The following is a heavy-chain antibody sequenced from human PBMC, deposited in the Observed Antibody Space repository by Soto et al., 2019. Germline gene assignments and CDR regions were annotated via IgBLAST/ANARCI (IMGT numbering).Heavy chain of an antibody. CDR2: IDHSGST. Sequence: QVQLQQWGAGLLKPSETLSLTCAVSGGSFSAYYWTWIRQPPGRGLEWIGEIDHSGSTNYNPSLEGRVTMSIDTAENRFSLIVTSVTAADTAVYYCVRGLRYSGMDVWGQGTTVTVS. D-gene: IGHD2-15*01. J-gene: IGHJ6*02. CDR1: GGSFSAYY. CDR3: VRGLRYSGMDV. V-gene: IGHV4-34*01.